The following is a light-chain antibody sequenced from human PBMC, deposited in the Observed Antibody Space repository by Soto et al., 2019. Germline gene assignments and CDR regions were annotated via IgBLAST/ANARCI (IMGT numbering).Light chain of an antibody. CDR3: QQYGSSSWT. CDR2: GAC. V-gene: IGKV3-20*01. CDR1: QSVSSRY. J-gene: IGKJ1*01. Sequence: EIVLTQSPGTLSLSPGERATPSCRASQSVSSRYLARYQQKPGQALRLLIYGACSRGTCIPDRFSGSGSGTDFTLTISRLEPEDFAVYYCQQYGSSSWTFGQGTKVGIK.